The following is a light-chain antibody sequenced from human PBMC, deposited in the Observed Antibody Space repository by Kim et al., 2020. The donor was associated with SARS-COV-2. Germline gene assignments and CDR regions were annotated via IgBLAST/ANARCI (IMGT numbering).Light chain of an antibody. CDR3: SSYIRSSSFA. J-gene: IGLJ3*02. CDR2: DVC. V-gene: IGLV2-14*03. CDR1: SSDIGTYRY. Sequence: GQSITISCTGSSSDIGTYRYVAWYQQHPGKAPKLIIYDVCERPSGVSYRFSGSKSGNTASLTISGLQAEDEGDYYCSSYIRSSSFAFGGGTKVTVL.